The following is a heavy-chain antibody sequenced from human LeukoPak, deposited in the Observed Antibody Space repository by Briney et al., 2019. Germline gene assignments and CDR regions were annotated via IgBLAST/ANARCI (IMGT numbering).Heavy chain of an antibody. CDR3: ARRVTMVVTTEGGWFDP. D-gene: IGHD3-22*01. J-gene: IGHJ5*02. CDR2: IYYSGST. Sequence: PSETLSLTCTVSGGSISSYYWSWIRQPPGKGLEWIGYIYYSGSTNYNPSLKGRVTISVDTSKNQFSLKLSSVTAADTAVYYCARRVTMVVTTEGGWFDPWGQGTLVTVSS. V-gene: IGHV4-59*08. CDR1: GGSISSYY.